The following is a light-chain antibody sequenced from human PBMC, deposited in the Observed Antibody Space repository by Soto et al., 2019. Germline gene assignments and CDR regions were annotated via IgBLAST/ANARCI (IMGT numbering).Light chain of an antibody. V-gene: IGLV8-61*01. CDR3: VLYMGSGIWV. Sequence: TVVTQEPSFSVSPGGTVTLTCGLTSGSVSTTYYPSWNQQTPGQPPRTLIYSTNIRSSGVPDRFSGSILGSKAALTITGAQADDESAYYCVLYMGSGIWVFGGGTQLTVL. CDR1: SGSVSTTYY. J-gene: IGLJ3*02. CDR2: STN.